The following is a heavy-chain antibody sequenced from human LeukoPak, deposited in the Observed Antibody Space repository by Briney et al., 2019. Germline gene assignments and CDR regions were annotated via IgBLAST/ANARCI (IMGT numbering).Heavy chain of an antibody. V-gene: IGHV4-4*07. D-gene: IGHD3-16*01. J-gene: IGHJ3*02. Sequence: PSETLSLTCNVSGGSISRYYWSWIRQPAGKGLEWIGRIYTSGSTNYNPSLKSRVTMSVDTSKNQFSLRLSSVTAADTAVYYCARNFGWRPTVSAFDIWGQGTMVTVSS. CDR1: GGSISRYY. CDR2: IYTSGST. CDR3: ARNFGWRPTVSAFDI.